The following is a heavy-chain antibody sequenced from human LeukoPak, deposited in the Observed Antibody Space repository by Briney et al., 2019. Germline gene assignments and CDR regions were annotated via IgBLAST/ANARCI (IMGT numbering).Heavy chain of an antibody. J-gene: IGHJ4*02. V-gene: IGHV3-64D*06. D-gene: IGHD2-2*01. CDR3: VKGRIYCCYPSLDY. Sequence: GGSLRLSCSVSGFTFSDYAMHWVRQAPGKGLEYVSAITNNGGSTYYADSAKGRFSVSRDNSKNTVYLQLSSMRPDDTAVYYCVKGRIYCCYPSLDYWGQGTLVTVSS. CDR1: GFTFSDYA. CDR2: ITNNGGST.